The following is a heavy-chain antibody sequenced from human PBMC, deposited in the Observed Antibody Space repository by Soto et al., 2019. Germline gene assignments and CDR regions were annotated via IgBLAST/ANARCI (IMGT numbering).Heavy chain of an antibody. J-gene: IGHJ6*02. CDR3: ARGLGGRMDD. CDR1: GTIFSSYT. V-gene: IGHV1-69*08. D-gene: IGHD3-16*01. Sequence: QVQLVQSGAEVKKPGSSVRVFCKASGTIFSSYTISWVRQAAGQGLEWMGRIIPILGETNSAQKFQGRVTLTADKSTNTAYMELNSLRLEDTALYYCARGLGGRMDDWGQGTTVTVSS. CDR2: IIPILGET.